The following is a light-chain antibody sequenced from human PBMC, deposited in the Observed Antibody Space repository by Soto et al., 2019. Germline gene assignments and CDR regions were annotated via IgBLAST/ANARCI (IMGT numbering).Light chain of an antibody. CDR2: GAS. CDR1: QSMGSN. CDR3: QQHGQWPIT. Sequence: EIVMTQSPATMSVSPWERATLSCRASQSMGSNVAWYQQKPGQAPRLLIYGASTRAAGIPARFSGSGSGTEFTLTITSLESEDFATYYCQQHGQWPITFGQGTRLEIK. V-gene: IGKV3-15*01. J-gene: IGKJ5*01.